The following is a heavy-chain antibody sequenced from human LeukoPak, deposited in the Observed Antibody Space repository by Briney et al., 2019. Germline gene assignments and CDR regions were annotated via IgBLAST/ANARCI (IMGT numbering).Heavy chain of an antibody. J-gene: IGHJ2*01. V-gene: IGHV1-69*01. Sequence: SVKVSCKASGGTFSSYAISWVRQAPGQGLEWMGGIIPIFGTANYAQKFQGRVTITADESTSTAYMELSSLRSEDTAVYYCARVGGSYRHWYFDLWGRGTLVTVSS. CDR3: ARVGGSYRHWYFDL. CDR1: GGTFSSYA. CDR2: IIPIFGTA. D-gene: IGHD1-26*01.